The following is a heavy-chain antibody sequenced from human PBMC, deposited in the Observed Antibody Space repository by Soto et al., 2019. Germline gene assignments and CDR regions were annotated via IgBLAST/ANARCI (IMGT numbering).Heavy chain of an antibody. J-gene: IGHJ3*02. V-gene: IGHV3-33*01. Sequence: RRLSCAASGFTFSSYGMHWVRQAPGKGLEWVAVIWYDGSNKYYADSVKGRFTISRDNSKNTLYLQMNSLRAEDTAVYYCARPYYYDSSGPHDAFDIWGQGTMVTVSS. CDR2: IWYDGSNK. CDR1: GFTFSSYG. D-gene: IGHD3-22*01. CDR3: ARPYYYDSSGPHDAFDI.